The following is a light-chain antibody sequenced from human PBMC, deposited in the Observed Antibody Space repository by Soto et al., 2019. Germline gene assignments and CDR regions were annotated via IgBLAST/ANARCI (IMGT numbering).Light chain of an antibody. V-gene: IGLV1-40*01. J-gene: IGLJ1*01. CDR2: GNS. Sequence: QSVLTQPPSVSGAPGQRVTISCTGSSSNIGAGYDVHWYQQLPGTAPKLLIYGNSNRHSGVPDRFSGSKSGTSASLAITGLQAVDEAVYYCQSYDSSLSGYVFGTGTKLTVL. CDR1: SSNIGAGYD. CDR3: QSYDSSLSGYV.